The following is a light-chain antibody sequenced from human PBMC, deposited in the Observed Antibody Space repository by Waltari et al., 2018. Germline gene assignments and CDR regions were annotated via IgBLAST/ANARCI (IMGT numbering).Light chain of an antibody. CDR3: QQYEKAPRT. CDR1: ESLSSNS. Sequence: EIVMTQSPGSLSLSQGKRATLSCRASESLSSNSLAWYQQKPGQGPRLLIFGTSTTATGIPDRFSGGGSGTDFTLTISSLEPEDSALYFCQQYEKAPRTFGQGTKVEIE. J-gene: IGKJ1*01. V-gene: IGKV3-20*01. CDR2: GTS.